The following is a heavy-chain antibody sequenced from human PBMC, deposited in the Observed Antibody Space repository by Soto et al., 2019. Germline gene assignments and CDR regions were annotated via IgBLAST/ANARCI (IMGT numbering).Heavy chain of an antibody. D-gene: IGHD6-19*01. J-gene: IGHJ4*02. CDR2: IIPILGIA. CDR3: VKIAVAGTGYFDY. CDR1: GGTFSSYT. V-gene: IGHV1-69*02. Sequence: QVQLVQSGAEVKKPGSSVKVSCKASGGTFSSYTISWVRQAPGQGLEWMGRIIPILGIANYAQKFQGRVTITADKSTSTAYMELSSLRSEYTAVYYCVKIAVAGTGYFDYWGQVTLVTVSS.